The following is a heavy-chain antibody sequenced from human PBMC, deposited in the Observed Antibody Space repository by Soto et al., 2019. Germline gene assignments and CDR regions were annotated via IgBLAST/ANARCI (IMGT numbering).Heavy chain of an antibody. J-gene: IGHJ4*02. CDR3: AKGSLGLRLGELSFPVDY. Sequence: GGSLRLSCAASGFTFSSYGMHWVRQAPGKGLEWVAVISYDGSNKYYADSVKGRFTISRDNSKNTLYLQMNSLRAEDTAVYYCAKGSLGLRLGELSFPVDYWGQGT. CDR1: GFTFSSYG. V-gene: IGHV3-30*18. CDR2: ISYDGSNK. D-gene: IGHD3-16*02.